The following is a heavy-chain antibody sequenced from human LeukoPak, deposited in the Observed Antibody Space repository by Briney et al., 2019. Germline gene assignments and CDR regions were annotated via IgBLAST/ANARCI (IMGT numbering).Heavy chain of an antibody. CDR2: IYYSGST. Sequence: PSETLSLTCTVSGGSISSGSYCWGWIRQPPGKGLEWIGSIYYSGSTYYNPSLKSRVTISVDTSKNQFSLKLSSVTAADTAVYYCARPNTFGNPWFDPWGQGTLVTVSS. D-gene: IGHD1-14*01. V-gene: IGHV4-39*01. J-gene: IGHJ5*02. CDR1: GGSISSGSYC. CDR3: ARPNTFGNPWFDP.